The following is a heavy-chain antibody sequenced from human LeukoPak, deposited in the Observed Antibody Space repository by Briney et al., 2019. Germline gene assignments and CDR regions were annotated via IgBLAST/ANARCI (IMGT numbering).Heavy chain of an antibody. CDR2: INTKSGAT. Sequence: ASVKASCKASGYTLTGYCMHWVRQAPGQGLEWLGWINTKSGATNYAQNFQGRVTMTRDTSMSTTYMELKRLRSDDTAVYYCARDLGISGWYAPPLGYFDYWGQGTLLTVSS. CDR1: GYTLTGYC. V-gene: IGHV1-2*02. D-gene: IGHD6-19*01. CDR3: ARDLGISGWYAPPLGYFDY. J-gene: IGHJ4*02.